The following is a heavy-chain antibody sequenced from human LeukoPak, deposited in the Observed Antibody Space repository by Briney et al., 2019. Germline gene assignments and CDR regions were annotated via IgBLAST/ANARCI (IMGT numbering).Heavy chain of an antibody. CDR2: ISSIGITI. V-gene: IGHV3-48*03. J-gene: IGHJ5*02. CDR1: GFTFSSYE. Sequence: GRSLRLSCSASGFTFSSYEMNWVRQAPGKGLEWVSYISSIGITIYYADSVKGRFTISRDNAKNSLYLQMNSLSPEDTAVYYCARGRDFDPWGQGTLVTVSS. CDR3: ARGRDFDP.